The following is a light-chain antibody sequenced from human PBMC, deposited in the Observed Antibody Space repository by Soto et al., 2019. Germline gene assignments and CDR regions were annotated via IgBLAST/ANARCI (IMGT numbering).Light chain of an antibody. CDR1: QSVSST. CDR2: DAS. Sequence: EKVMTQSPATLSVYPGDRATLSCRASQSVSSTLAWYQQKPGHAPRLLIYDASTRANGIPARFSGSGSGTEFTLTISNLQSEDFAVYYCLQYNDWPRTFGQGTKV. J-gene: IGKJ1*01. V-gene: IGKV3-15*01. CDR3: LQYNDWPRT.